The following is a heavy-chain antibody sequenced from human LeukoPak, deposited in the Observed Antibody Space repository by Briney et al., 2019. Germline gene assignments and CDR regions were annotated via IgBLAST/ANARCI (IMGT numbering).Heavy chain of an antibody. D-gene: IGHD6-13*01. Sequence: EASVKVSCKASGYTFTGYYMHWVRQAPGQGLEWMGWINPNSGGTNYAQKFQGRVTMTRDTSISTAYMELSRLRSDDTAVYYCARDTGYSSSFEPYFDYWGQGTLVTVSS. CDR1: GYTFTGYY. CDR2: INPNSGGT. CDR3: ARDTGYSSSFEPYFDY. J-gene: IGHJ4*02. V-gene: IGHV1-2*02.